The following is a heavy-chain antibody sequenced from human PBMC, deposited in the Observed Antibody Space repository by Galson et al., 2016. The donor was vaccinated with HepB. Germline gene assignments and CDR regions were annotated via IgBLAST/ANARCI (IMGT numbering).Heavy chain of an antibody. CDR3: ARHVGVPGTRGFDY. D-gene: IGHD2-2*01. CDR2: IYHSGTA. V-gene: IGHV4-4*02. Sequence: TLSLTCAVSGGSISSGNWWSWVRQPPGKGLEWIGKIYHSGTANYNPPLESRGTMSLDKSKNQISLKVTSVTAADTAVYYCARHVGVPGTRGFDYWGQGTLVTVSS. CDR1: GGSISSGNW. J-gene: IGHJ4*02.